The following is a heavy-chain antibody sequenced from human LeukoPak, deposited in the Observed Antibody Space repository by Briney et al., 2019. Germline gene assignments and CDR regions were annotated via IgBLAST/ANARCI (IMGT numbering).Heavy chain of an antibody. CDR3: ARGGTDGAAPGYSSGWFSSVFLARFDP. CDR1: GGTFISYA. D-gene: IGHD6-19*01. J-gene: IGHJ5*02. V-gene: IGHV1-69*13. CDR2: IIPIFGTA. Sequence: SVKVSCKASGGTFISYAISWVRQAPGQGLEWMGGIIPIFGTANYAQKFQGRVTITADESTSTAYMELSSLRSEDTAVYYCARGGTDGAAPGYSSGWFSSVFLARFDPWGQGTLVTVSS.